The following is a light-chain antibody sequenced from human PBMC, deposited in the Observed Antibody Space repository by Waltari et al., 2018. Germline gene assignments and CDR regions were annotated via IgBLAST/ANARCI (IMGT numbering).Light chain of an antibody. J-gene: IGKJ2*01. V-gene: IGKV3-11*01. CDR1: QSVGSY. CDR2: DAS. CDR3: QQRSNWPYT. Sequence: EIVLTHSPATLSLSPGERATLSFRASQSVGSYLAWSPPTPCQAPRLLIYDASNRATGIPARFSGSGSGTDFTLTISSLEPEDFAVYYCQQRSNWPYTFGQGTKLEIK.